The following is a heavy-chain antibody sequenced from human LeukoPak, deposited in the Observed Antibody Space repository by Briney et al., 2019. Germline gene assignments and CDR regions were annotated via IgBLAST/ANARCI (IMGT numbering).Heavy chain of an antibody. Sequence: GGSLRLSCAASGFTFSSYAMSWVRQAPGKGLEWVAVVSHDGANKYYADSVKGRFTISRDNSKNTLYLQMNSLRAEDTAVYYCAKVEGHYYDSSGYYYNYWGQGTLVTVSS. D-gene: IGHD3-22*01. CDR3: AKVEGHYYDSSGYYYNY. CDR2: VSHDGANK. J-gene: IGHJ4*02. V-gene: IGHV3-30*18. CDR1: GFTFSSYA.